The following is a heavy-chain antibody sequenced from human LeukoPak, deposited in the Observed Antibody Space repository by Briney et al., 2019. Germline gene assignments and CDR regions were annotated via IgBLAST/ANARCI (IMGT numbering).Heavy chain of an antibody. D-gene: IGHD6-13*01. CDR1: GGSISSYY. CDR3: ARTSGIAADFDY. J-gene: IGHJ4*02. V-gene: IGHV4-59*01. Sequence: SETLSLTCTVSGGSISSYYWSWIRQPPGKGLEWIGYIYYSGSTNYNPSLKSRVTISVDTSKNQFSLKLSSVTAADTAVYYCARTSGIAADFDYRGQGTLVTVSS. CDR2: IYYSGST.